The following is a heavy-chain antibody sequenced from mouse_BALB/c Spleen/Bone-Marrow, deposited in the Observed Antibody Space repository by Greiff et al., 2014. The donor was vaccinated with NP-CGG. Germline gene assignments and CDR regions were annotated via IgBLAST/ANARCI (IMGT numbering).Heavy chain of an antibody. J-gene: IGHJ2*01. CDR3: NARGDYDFDYFDY. CDR2: IDPENGDT. D-gene: IGHD2-4*01. V-gene: IGHV14-4*02. CDR1: GFNIKDYY. Sequence: VHVKQSGAELVRSGASVKLSCTASGFNIKDYYMHWVKQRPEQGLEWIGWIDPENGDTEYAPKSQGKATMTADTSSNTAYLQLSSLTSEDTAVYYCNARGDYDFDYFDYWGQGTTLTVSS.